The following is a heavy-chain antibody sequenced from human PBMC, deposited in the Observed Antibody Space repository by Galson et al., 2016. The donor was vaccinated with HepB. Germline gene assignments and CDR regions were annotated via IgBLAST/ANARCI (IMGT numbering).Heavy chain of an antibody. J-gene: IGHJ4*02. CDR2: IYWDDDK. Sequence: PALVKPTQTLTLTCTFSGFSLSTSGVGVGWIRQPPGKALEWLALIYWDDDKRYSPSLKRRVTITKDTSKNQVVLTMTNMDPVDTATYYCAHRRIGMATTYFDYWGQGTLVTVSS. CDR1: GFSLSTSGVG. V-gene: IGHV2-5*02. CDR3: AHRRIGMATTYFDY. D-gene: IGHD5-24*01.